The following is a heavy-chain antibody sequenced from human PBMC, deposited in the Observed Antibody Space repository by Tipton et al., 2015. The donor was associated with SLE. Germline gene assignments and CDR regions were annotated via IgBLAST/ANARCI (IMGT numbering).Heavy chain of an antibody. Sequence: QSGPEVKKPGASVKVSCKASGYTFTSYGISWVRQAPGQGLEWMGWISAYYGNTNYAQKLQGRVTMTTDTSTSTVYMELSSLRSEDTAVYYCARGQSRVVPAAIAYWGQGTLVTVSS. V-gene: IGHV1-18*01. CDR2: ISAYYGNT. D-gene: IGHD2-2*02. J-gene: IGHJ4*02. CDR3: ARGQSRVVPAAIAY. CDR1: GYTFTSYG.